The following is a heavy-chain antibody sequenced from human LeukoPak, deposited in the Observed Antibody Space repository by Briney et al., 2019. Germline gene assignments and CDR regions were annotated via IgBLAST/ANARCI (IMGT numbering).Heavy chain of an antibody. Sequence: GGPLRLSCAASGLTFSSYAMSWVRQAPGKGLEWVSVISGSGGSTYYADSVKGRFTISRDNSKNTLYLQMNSLRAEDTAVYYCAKGPDLDTGYYFDYWGQGTLVTVSS. CDR1: GLTFSSYA. CDR2: ISGSGGST. D-gene: IGHD5-18*01. CDR3: AKGPDLDTGYYFDY. V-gene: IGHV3-23*01. J-gene: IGHJ4*02.